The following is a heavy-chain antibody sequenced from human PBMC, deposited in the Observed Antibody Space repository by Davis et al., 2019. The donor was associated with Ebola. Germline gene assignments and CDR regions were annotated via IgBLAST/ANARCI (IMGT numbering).Heavy chain of an antibody. J-gene: IGHJ6*02. CDR3: ARYPGMAAAGTGYYYGMDV. D-gene: IGHD6-13*01. CDR2: IYYSGST. Sequence: SETLSLTCTVSGGSICSYYWSWIRQPPGKGLEWIGYIYYSGSTNYNPSLKSRVTISVDTSKNQFSLKLSSVTAADTAVYYCARYPGMAAAGTGYYYGMDVWGQGTTVTVSS. V-gene: IGHV4-59*01. CDR1: GGSICSYY.